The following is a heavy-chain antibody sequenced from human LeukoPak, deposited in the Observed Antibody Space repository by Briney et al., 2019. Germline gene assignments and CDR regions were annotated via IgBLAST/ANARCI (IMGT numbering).Heavy chain of an antibody. CDR1: GFTVSSNY. CDR3: ARSPRLVLDYYYGMDV. J-gene: IGHJ6*02. CDR2: IYSGGST. V-gene: IGHV3-53*01. Sequence: PGGSLRLSCAASGFTVSSNYMSWVRQAPGKGLEWVSVIYSGGSTYYADSVKGRLTISRDNSKNTLYLQMNSLRAEDTAVYYCARSPRLVLDYYYGMDVWGQGTTVTVSS. D-gene: IGHD6-19*01.